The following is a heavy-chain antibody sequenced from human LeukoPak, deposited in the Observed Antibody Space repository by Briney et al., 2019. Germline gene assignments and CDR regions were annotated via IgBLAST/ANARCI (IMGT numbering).Heavy chain of an antibody. CDR2: ICTSGST. CDR1: GGSISSYY. J-gene: IGHJ4*02. Sequence: SETLSLTCTVSGGSISSYYWSWIRQPAGKGLEWIGRICTSGSTNYNPSLKSRVTMSVDTSKNQFSLKLSSVTAADTAVYYCAREGRGAYPSRTHSWGQGTLVTVSS. CDR3: AREGRGAYPSRTHS. D-gene: IGHD2-15*01. V-gene: IGHV4-4*07.